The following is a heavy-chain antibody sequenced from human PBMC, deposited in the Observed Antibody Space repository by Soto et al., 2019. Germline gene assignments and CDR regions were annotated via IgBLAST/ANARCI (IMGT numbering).Heavy chain of an antibody. D-gene: IGHD3-10*02. CDR3: ARHSHMLYNWFDP. V-gene: IGHV4-39*01. J-gene: IGHJ5*02. Sequence: QLQLQESGPGLVKPSETLSLTCSLSGASISSTSYYWGWIRQPPGKGLQWIGSIHYTGSIDYSPSLKGRVNMSVDTSENQLTLSPNSVTAADTAVYYCARHSHMLYNWFDPWGQGTLVTVSS. CDR1: GASISSTSYY. CDR2: IHYTGSI.